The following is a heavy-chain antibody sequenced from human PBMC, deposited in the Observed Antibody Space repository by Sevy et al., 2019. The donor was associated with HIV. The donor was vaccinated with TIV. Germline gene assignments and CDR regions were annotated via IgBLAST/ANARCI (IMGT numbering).Heavy chain of an antibody. CDR1: GFSFSNYA. D-gene: IGHD3-16*01. CDR3: ARDTSSYYYGMDV. Sequence: GGSLRLSCAASGFSFSNYAMSWVRQAPGKGLEWVSTLIGGGSRTYYADSVTGRFTISRDNSRNTLYLQMNSLRAEDTAVYYCARDTSSYYYGMDVWGQGTTVTVSS. CDR2: LIGGGSRT. V-gene: IGHV3-23*01. J-gene: IGHJ6*02.